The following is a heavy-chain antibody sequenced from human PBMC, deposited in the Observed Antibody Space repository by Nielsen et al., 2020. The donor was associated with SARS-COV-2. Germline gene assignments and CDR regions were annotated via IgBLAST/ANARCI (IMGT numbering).Heavy chain of an antibody. V-gene: IGHV3-48*01. CDR1: GFNFRDYS. D-gene: IGHD2-2*03. CDR3: ARDLGSYYGMDV. CDR2: ISSSGSTI. J-gene: IGHJ6*02. Sequence: GESLKISCAASGFNFRDYSMNWVRQAPGKGLEWVSYISSSGSTIYYADSVKGRFTISRDNAENSLYLQMNSLRAEDTAVYYCARDLGSYYGMDVWGQGTTVTVSS.